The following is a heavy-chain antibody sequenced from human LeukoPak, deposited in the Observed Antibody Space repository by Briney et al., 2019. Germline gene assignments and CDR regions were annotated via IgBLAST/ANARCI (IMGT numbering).Heavy chain of an antibody. J-gene: IGHJ6*02. V-gene: IGHV1-24*01. CDR1: GYTLTELS. Sequence: ASVKVSCKVSGYTLTELSMHWERQAPGKGLEWMGGFDPGDGETIYAQKFQGRVTMTEDTSTDTAYMELSSLRSEDTAVYYCATAARSDLLWFGDDYYYGMDVWGQGTTVTVSS. CDR3: ATAARSDLLWFGDDYYYGMDV. D-gene: IGHD3-10*01. CDR2: FDPGDGET.